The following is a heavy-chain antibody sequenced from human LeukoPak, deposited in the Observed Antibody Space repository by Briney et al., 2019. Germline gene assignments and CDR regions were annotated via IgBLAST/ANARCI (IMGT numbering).Heavy chain of an antibody. V-gene: IGHV3-7*03. D-gene: IGHD3-10*01. Sequence: GGSLRLSCVVSRFTFSHYWMSWVRQAPGKGLEWVANIKQDGSEKYYVGSVRGRFAISRDNANNSLYLQMSSLRGEDTGVYYCARDRVAAPGWFDTWGQGTLVTVSS. CDR2: IKQDGSEK. CDR1: RFTFSHYW. J-gene: IGHJ5*02. CDR3: ARDRVAAPGWFDT.